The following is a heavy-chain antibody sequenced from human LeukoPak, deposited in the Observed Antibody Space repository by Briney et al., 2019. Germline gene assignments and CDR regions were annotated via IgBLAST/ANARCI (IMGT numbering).Heavy chain of an antibody. CDR1: GFTFSSYW. CDR2: ISGDGGST. V-gene: IGHV3-43*02. CDR3: AKSQGYCSSTSCRPYSSSWPFNY. Sequence: PGGSLRLSCAASGFTFSSYWMHWVRQAPGKGLEWVSLISGDGGSTYYADSVKGRFTISRDNSKNSLYLQMNSLRIEDTALYYCAKSQGYCSSTSCRPYSSSWPFNYWGQGTLVTVSS. D-gene: IGHD2-2*01. J-gene: IGHJ4*02.